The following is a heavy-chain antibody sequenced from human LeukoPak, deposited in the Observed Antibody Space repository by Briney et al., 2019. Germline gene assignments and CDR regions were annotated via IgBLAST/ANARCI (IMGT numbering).Heavy chain of an antibody. D-gene: IGHD2-15*01. CDR2: IYPSGGST. Sequence: ASVKVSCKASGYTFTSYYIHWVRQAPGQGPEWMGIIYPSGGSTTYAQKFQGRVTMTRDMSTSTVYMEQSSRRSEDTAVYCGAIGYCRGGSCDDEPGDAFDIWGQGTMVAVSS. CDR3: AIGYCRGGSCDDEPGDAFDI. CDR1: GYTFTSYY. J-gene: IGHJ3*02. V-gene: IGHV1-46*01.